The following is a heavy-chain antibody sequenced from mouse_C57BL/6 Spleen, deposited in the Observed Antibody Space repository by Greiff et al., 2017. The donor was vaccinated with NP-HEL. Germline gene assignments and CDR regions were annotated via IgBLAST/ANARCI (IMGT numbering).Heavy chain of an antibody. CDR3: ARYDYGSSYAMDY. CDR1: GYTFPSSW. V-gene: IGHV1-53*01. CDR2: INPSNGGT. Sequence: QVQLQQPGTELVKPGASVKLSFKASGYTFPSSWMHWVKQRPGQGLEWIGNINPSNGGTNYNEKFKSKATLPVDKSSSKAYMKLSSLTSEDSAVYYCARYDYGSSYAMDYWGQGTSVTVSS. J-gene: IGHJ4*01. D-gene: IGHD1-1*01.